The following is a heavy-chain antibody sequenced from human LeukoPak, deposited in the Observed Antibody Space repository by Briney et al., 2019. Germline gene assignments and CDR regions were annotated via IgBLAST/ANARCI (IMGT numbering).Heavy chain of an antibody. CDR3: ARALYSSSWPYYFDY. CDR1: GGSISSYY. Sequence: SETLSLTCTVSGGSISSYYWSWIRQPAGKGLEWIGRIYTSGSTNYNPSLKSRVTISVDTSKNQFSLKLSSVTAADTAVYYCARALYSSSWPYYFDYWGQGTLVTVSS. V-gene: IGHV4-4*07. D-gene: IGHD6-13*01. CDR2: IYTSGST. J-gene: IGHJ4*02.